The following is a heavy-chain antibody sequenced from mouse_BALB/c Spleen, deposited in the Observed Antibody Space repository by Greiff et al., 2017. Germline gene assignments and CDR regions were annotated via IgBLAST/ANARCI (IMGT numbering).Heavy chain of an antibody. CDR2: ISSGGSYT. CDR3: ARHPVPDWYFDV. Sequence: EVQGVESGGGLVKPGGSLKLSCAASGFTFSSYAMSWVRQTPEKRLEWVATISSGGSYTYYPDSVKGRFTISRDNAKNTLYLQMSSLRSEDTAMYYCARHPVPDWYFDVWGAGTTVTVSS. J-gene: IGHJ1*01. V-gene: IGHV5-9-3*01. CDR1: GFTFSSYA.